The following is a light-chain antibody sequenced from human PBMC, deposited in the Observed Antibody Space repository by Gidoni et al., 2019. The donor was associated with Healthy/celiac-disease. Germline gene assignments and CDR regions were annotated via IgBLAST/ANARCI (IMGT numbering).Light chain of an antibody. CDR2: GAS. CDR1: QRVSSSS. J-gene: IGKJ3*01. V-gene: IGKV3-20*01. CDR3: QQYGSSPQVT. Sequence: ELVLPHSPGTLSLSPGERATLSCRASQRVSSSSLGWYQQKPGQAPRLLIYGASSRATGIPDRFSGSESGTDFTLTISRLEPEDFAVYYWQQYGSSPQVTFGPGTKVDIK.